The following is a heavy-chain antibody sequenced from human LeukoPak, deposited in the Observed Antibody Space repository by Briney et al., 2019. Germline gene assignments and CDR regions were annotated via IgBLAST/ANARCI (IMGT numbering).Heavy chain of an antibody. CDR2: ISSSSSYK. V-gene: IGHV3-21*01. CDR3: ARDYYYDSSGYYGRRGFDY. Sequence: PGGSLRLSCAASGFTFSSYSMNWVRQAPGKGLERVSFISSSSSYKYYAGSVMGRLTISRDNAKNSLYLQMNSLRAEDTAVYYCARDYYYDSSGYYGRRGFDYWGQGTLVTVSS. D-gene: IGHD3-22*01. CDR1: GFTFSSYS. J-gene: IGHJ4*02.